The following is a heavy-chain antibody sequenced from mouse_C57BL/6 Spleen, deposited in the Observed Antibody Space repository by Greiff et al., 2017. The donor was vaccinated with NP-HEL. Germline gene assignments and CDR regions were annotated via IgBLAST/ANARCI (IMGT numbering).Heavy chain of an antibody. CDR3: VRQGDYRDYYAMDY. CDR1: GFSFNTYA. D-gene: IGHD2-4*01. CDR2: IRSKSNNYAT. J-gene: IGHJ4*01. Sequence: EVQRVESGGGLVQPRGSLKLSCAASGFSFNTYAMNWVRQAPGKGLEWVARIRSKSNNYATYYADSVKDRFTISRDDSESMLYLQMNNLKTEDTAMYYCVRQGDYRDYYAMDYWGQGTSVTVSS. V-gene: IGHV10-1*01.